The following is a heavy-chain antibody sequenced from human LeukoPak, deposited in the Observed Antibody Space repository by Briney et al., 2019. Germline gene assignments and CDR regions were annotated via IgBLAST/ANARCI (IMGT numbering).Heavy chain of an antibody. J-gene: IGHJ5*02. CDR1: SGSISTSNYY. CDR2: IFYSGST. V-gene: IGHV4-39*02. D-gene: IGHD2-8*01. CDR3: ARDPIYCTNGVCSDNWFDP. Sequence: SETLSLTCTVSSGSISTSNYYWGWVRQPPGKALEWIGNIFYSGSTYYSPSLKSRVTISVDTSKNQFSLKLSSVTAADTAVYYCARDPIYCTNGVCSDNWFDPWGQGTLVTVSS.